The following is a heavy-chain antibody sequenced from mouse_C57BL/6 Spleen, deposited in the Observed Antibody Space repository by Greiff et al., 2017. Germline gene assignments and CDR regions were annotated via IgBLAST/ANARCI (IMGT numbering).Heavy chain of an antibody. CDR1: GFTFSDYY. CDR3: AREYYGSSFYFDY. Sequence: EVQGVESEGGLVQPGSSMKLSCTASGFTFSDYYMAWVRQVPEKGLEWVAYINYDGSSTYYVDSLKGRIIISRDTAKNILYLQMSRLKSEDTATYYCAREYYGSSFYFDYWGQGTTLTVSS. D-gene: IGHD1-1*01. V-gene: IGHV5-16*01. J-gene: IGHJ2*01. CDR2: INYDGSST.